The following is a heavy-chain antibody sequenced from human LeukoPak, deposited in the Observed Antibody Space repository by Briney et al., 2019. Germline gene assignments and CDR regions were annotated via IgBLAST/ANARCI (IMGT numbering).Heavy chain of an antibody. CDR2: IYHSGST. J-gene: IGHJ4*02. CDR1: GFSISSGYY. D-gene: IGHD4-11*01. CDR3: ARITVTDCFDY. V-gene: IGHV4-38-2*02. Sequence: PSETLSLTCTVSGFSISSGYYWGWIRQPPGKGLKWIGSIYHSGSTYCNPSLKSRVTISVDTSKNQFSRRLNSVTAADTAVYYCARITVTDCFDYWGQGTLVTVSS.